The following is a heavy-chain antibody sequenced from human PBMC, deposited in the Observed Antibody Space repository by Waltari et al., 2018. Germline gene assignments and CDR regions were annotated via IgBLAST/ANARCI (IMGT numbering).Heavy chain of an antibody. CDR3: AKDHGVEAPGMDV. Sequence: QVQLVESGGGVVQRGKSLRLPCAAAGFPFGIFGMQWCRQAQGKGLVWVAVIAYDGIKTDYIDSVKGRFTISRDNSKNTLYLQMSSLRAQDSAVYYCAKDHGVEAPGMDVWGRGTTVSVS. J-gene: IGHJ6*02. CDR1: GFPFGIFG. CDR2: IAYDGIKT. V-gene: IGHV3-30*18.